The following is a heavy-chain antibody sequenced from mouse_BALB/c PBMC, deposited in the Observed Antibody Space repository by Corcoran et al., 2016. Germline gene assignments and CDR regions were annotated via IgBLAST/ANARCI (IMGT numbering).Heavy chain of an antibody. J-gene: IGHJ2*01. Sequence: EVQLQQSGAELVKPGASVKLSCTASGFNIKDSYMHWVKQRPEQGLEWIGRIDPANGNTKYDPKFQGKATITADTSSNTAYLQLSSLTSEYTAVYYCARATATTCWGQGTTLTVSS. CDR3: ARATATTC. D-gene: IGHD1-2*01. CDR2: IDPANGNT. V-gene: IGHV14-3*02. CDR1: GFNIKDSY.